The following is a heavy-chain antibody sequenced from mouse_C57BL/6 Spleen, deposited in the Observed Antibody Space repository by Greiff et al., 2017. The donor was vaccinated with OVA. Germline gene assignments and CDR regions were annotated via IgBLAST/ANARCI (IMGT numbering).Heavy chain of an antibody. CDR3: ARALMVTSDWYFDV. CDR2: IDPSDSYT. CDR1: GYTFTSYW. J-gene: IGHJ1*03. Sequence: QVQLQQPGAELVRPGTSVKLSCKASGYTFTSYWMHWVKQRPGQGLEWIGVIDPSDSYTNYNQKFKGKATLTVDTSSSTAYMQLSSLTSEDSAVYYCARALMVTSDWYFDVWGTGTTVTVSS. V-gene: IGHV1-59*01. D-gene: IGHD2-2*01.